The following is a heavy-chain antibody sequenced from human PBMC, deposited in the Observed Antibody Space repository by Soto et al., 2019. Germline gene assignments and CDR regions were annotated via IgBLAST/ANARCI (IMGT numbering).Heavy chain of an antibody. CDR1: GGSISSYY. D-gene: IGHD6-19*01. J-gene: IGHJ4*02. V-gene: IGHV4-59*12. CDR3: ADMRGQWLPRD. CDR2: IYYSGST. Sequence: PSETLSLTCTVSGGSISSYYWSWIRQPPGKGLEWIGYIYYSGSTNYYPSLKSRVTISVDTSKNQFSLRLSSVTAADTAVYYCADMRGQWLPRDWGQGILVTVSS.